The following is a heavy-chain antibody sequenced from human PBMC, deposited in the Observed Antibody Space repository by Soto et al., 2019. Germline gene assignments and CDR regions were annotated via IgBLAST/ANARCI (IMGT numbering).Heavy chain of an antibody. V-gene: IGHV4-31*03. J-gene: IGHJ3*02. D-gene: IGHD3-22*01. Sequence: SETLSLTCTVSGGSIGRGGYYWSWIREHPGKGLEGFGFIFYSESTSYTPSLKSRLTISVDTSKNPFYLKLSSVTAADTAVYYCARKYYYDCSGYYPPDAFNIWGQGTMVTVSS. CDR1: GGSIGRGGYY. CDR3: ARKYYYDCSGYYPPDAFNI. CDR2: IFYSEST.